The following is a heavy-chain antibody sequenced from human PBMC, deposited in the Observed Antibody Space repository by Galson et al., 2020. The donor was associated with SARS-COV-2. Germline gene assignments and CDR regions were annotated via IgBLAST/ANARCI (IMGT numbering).Heavy chain of an antibody. CDR2: IKQDGSEK. CDR3: ARVHPTMIVVVITTYYYYGMDV. V-gene: IGHV3-7*05. D-gene: IGHD3-22*01. J-gene: IGHJ6*02. CDR1: GFTFSSYW. Sequence: GGSLRLSCAASGFTFSSYWMSWVRQAPGKGLEWVANIKQDGSEKYYVDSVKGRFTISRDNAKNSLYLQMNSLRAEDTAVYYCARVHPTMIVVVITTYYYYGMDVWGQGTTVTVSS.